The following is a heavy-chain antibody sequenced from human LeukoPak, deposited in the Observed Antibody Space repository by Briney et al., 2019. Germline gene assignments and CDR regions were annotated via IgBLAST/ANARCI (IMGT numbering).Heavy chain of an antibody. CDR2: IKQDGSEK. D-gene: IGHD1-26*01. V-gene: IGHV3-7*03. CDR3: ARAHGLSGSYRKPNWFDP. Sequence: AGGSLRLSCAASGFTFSSYWMSWVRQAPGKGLEWVANIKQDGSEKYYVDSVKGRFTISRDNAKNSLYLQMNSLRAEDTAVYYCARAHGLSGSYRKPNWFDPWGQGTLVTVSS. J-gene: IGHJ5*02. CDR1: GFTFSSYW.